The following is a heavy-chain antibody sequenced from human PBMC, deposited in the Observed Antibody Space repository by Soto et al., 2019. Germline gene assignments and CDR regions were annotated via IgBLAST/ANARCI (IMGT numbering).Heavy chain of an antibody. CDR1: GYTFTSYA. Sequence: QVQLVQSGAEEKKPGASVKVSCKASGYTFTSYAMHWVRQAPGQRLEWMGRINAGNGNTKYSQKLQGRVAITRDTSASTAYMERSRLRSDDTAVYYCARSIVVVTALGYWGQGTLVTVSS. V-gene: IGHV1-3*05. CDR3: ARSIVVVTALGY. D-gene: IGHD2-21*02. CDR2: INAGNGNT. J-gene: IGHJ4*02.